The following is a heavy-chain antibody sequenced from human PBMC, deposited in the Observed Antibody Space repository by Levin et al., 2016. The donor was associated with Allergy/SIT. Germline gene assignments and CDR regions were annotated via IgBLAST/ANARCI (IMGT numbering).Heavy chain of an antibody. Sequence: GESLKISCAASGFTFSSYAMSWVRQAPGKGLEWVSAISGSGGSTYYADSVKGRFTISRDNSKNTLYLQMNSLRAEDTAVYYCAKSIVRIQLWLGFDYWGQGTLVTVSS. J-gene: IGHJ4*02. V-gene: IGHV3-23*01. CDR3: AKSIVRIQLWLGFDY. CDR1: GFTFSSYA. CDR2: ISGSGGST. D-gene: IGHD5-18*01.